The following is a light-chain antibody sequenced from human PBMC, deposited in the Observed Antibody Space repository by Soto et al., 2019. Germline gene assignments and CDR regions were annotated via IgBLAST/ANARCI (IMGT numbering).Light chain of an antibody. Sequence: QSVLTQPASVSGSPGQSITISCTGTSSDVDGYNYVSWYQQHPGKAPKLMIYDVTNRPSGVSNRFSGSKSGNTASLTISGLQAEDEADYYCSSYATSSTYVVFGGGTKVTVL. CDR3: SSYATSSTYVV. CDR2: DVT. J-gene: IGLJ2*01. V-gene: IGLV2-14*01. CDR1: SSDVDGYNY.